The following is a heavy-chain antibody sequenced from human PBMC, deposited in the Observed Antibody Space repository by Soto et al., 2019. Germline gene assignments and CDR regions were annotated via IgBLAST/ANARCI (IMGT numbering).Heavy chain of an antibody. CDR2: IYYSGST. D-gene: IGHD2-8*01. J-gene: IGHJ4*02. CDR3: ARAPNGLDFDY. V-gene: IGHV4-31*03. Sequence: SETLSLTCTVSGGSVSSGGYYWSWIRQHPGKGLEWIGYIYYSGSTYYNPSLKSRVTISVDTSKNQFSLKLSSVTAADTAVYYCARAPNGLDFDYWGQGTLVTVSS. CDR1: GGSVSSGGYY.